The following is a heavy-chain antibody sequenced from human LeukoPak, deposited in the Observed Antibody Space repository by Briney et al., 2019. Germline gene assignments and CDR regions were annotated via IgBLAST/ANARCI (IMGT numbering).Heavy chain of an antibody. V-gene: IGHV3-23*01. J-gene: IGHJ4*02. CDR3: AKDQAKYYYDSSGYRSQIEDY. Sequence: GGSLRLSCAASGFTFSSYAMSWVRQAPGKGLEWVSAISGSGGSTYYADSVEGRFTISRDNSKNTLYLQMNSLRAEDTAVYYCAKDQAKYYYDSSGYRSQIEDYWGQGTLVTVSS. CDR2: ISGSGGST. D-gene: IGHD3-22*01. CDR1: GFTFSSYA.